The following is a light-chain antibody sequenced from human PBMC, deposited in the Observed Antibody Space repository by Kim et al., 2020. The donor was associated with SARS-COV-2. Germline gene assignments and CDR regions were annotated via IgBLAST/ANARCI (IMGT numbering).Light chain of an antibody. CDR2: NKN. Sequence: ALGPAGRTARRGDSRRSYYACWYQKKAGHALTVIIYNKNNPPSGIPDRFAGTSAGNTASLTIAGKQAGEEADYCSTSHDSNDNVVFGGGTQLTVL. CDR3: TSHDSNDNVV. J-gene: IGLJ2*01. CDR1: SRRSYY. V-gene: IGLV3-19*01.